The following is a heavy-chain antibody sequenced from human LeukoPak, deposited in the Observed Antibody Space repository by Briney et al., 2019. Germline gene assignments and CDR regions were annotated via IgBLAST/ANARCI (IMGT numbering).Heavy chain of an antibody. V-gene: IGHV3-69-1*01. J-gene: IGHJ4*02. D-gene: IGHD3-22*01. CDR2: IRGGGET. CDR3: ARDHGSSGYYSDY. CDR1: GFSFTDYA. Sequence: GGSLRLSCAASGFSFTDYAMSWVRQAPARGPEWVASIRGGGETFYADSVKGRFTISRDNAKNSLYLQMNSLRAEDTAVYYCARDHGSSGYYSDYWGQGTLVTVSS.